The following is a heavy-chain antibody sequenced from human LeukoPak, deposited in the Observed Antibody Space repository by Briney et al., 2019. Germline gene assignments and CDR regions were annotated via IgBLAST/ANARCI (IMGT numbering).Heavy chain of an antibody. D-gene: IGHD3-10*01. Sequence: PGGSLRLSCAASGFTFSSYAMHWVRQAPGKGLEWVAVISYDGSNKYYADSVKGRFTISRDNSKNTLYLQMNSLRAEDTAVYYCARDMRRYNYGSGSSFDPWGQGTLVTVSS. CDR1: GFTFSSYA. CDR3: ARDMRRYNYGSGSSFDP. J-gene: IGHJ5*02. V-gene: IGHV3-30*04. CDR2: ISYDGSNK.